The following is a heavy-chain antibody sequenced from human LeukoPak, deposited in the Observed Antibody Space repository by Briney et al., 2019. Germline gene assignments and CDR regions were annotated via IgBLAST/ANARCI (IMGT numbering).Heavy chain of an antibody. J-gene: IGHJ4*02. CDR3: ARDSGMVRGTVDY. D-gene: IGHD3-10*01. V-gene: IGHV1-46*01. CDR1: GYTFTSYY. Sequence: ASVKVSCKSSGYTFTSYYMYWVRQTPGQGLEWMGIINPSGGSTSYAQKFQGRVTMTRDTSTSTVYMELSSLRSEDTAVYYCARDSGMVRGTVDYWGQGTLVTVSS. CDR2: INPSGGST.